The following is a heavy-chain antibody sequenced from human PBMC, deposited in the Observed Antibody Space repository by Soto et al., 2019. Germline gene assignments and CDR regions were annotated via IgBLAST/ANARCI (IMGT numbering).Heavy chain of an antibody. CDR2: IKNDGSEQ. J-gene: IGHJ4*02. D-gene: IGHD3-10*01. CDR3: SRENWFQDY. CDR1: GFTFTTYY. Sequence: QPGGSLRLSCAASGFTFTTYYMTWVRQAPGKGLEWVASIKNDGSEQYYVGSVKGRFTISRDNAKNSLYLQMNSLRAGDTALYYCSRENWFQDYWGQGTLVTVSS. V-gene: IGHV3-7*03.